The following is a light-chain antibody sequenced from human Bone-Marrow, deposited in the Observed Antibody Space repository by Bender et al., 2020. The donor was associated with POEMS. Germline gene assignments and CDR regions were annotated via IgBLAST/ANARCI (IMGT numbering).Light chain of an antibody. V-gene: IGLV2-14*02. CDR2: EVS. Sequence: QSALTQPASVFGSPGQSITLSCTGTSSDVGNYNLVSWYQQHPGEAPKLLIFEVSNRPSGVSNRFSGSKSGNTASLTISGLQAEDEADYYCSSYTSSSTVVFGGGTKLTVL. CDR1: SSDVGNYNL. J-gene: IGLJ2*01. CDR3: SSYTSSSTVV.